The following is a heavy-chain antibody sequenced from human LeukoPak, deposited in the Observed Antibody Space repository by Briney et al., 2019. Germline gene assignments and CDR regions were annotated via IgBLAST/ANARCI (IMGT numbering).Heavy chain of an antibody. D-gene: IGHD2-2*01. V-gene: IGHV3-21*01. Sequence: GGSLRLSCAASGFTFSSYSMSWVRQAPGKGLEWVSSISDNSYWIYYADSVEGRFIISRDNAENSLYLQMNSLRVEDTAVYYCARAPTVLVGYCSSSSCQADYWGQGTLVTVSS. CDR2: ISDNSYWI. J-gene: IGHJ4*02. CDR1: GFTFSSYS. CDR3: ARAPTVLVGYCSSSSCQADY.